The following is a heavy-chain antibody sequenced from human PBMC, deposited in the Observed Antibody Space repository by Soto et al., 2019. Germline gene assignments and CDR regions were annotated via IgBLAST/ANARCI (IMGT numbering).Heavy chain of an antibody. CDR1: GVSISNSSYY. Sequence: SETLSLTCTVSGVSISNSSYYWGWIRRPPGKGLEWIGTIYYSGITYYNPSLKSRVTISVDTSRNQFSLKLTSVAAADTAVYYCARHGSNWGQGTLVTVSS. CDR2: IYYSGIT. V-gene: IGHV4-39*01. J-gene: IGHJ4*02. CDR3: ARHGSN.